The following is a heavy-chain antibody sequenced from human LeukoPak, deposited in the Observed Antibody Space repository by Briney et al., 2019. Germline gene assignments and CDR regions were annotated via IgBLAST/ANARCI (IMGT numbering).Heavy chain of an antibody. CDR2: IYPGDSDT. J-gene: IGHJ4*02. CDR3: ARRRSSTLIDY. D-gene: IGHD3-10*01. CDR1: GYSLSSYW. Sequence: PGESLKISCKGSGYSLSSYWIAWVRQMPGKGLEWMGIIYPGDSDTTYSPSFQGQVTISADKSISTAYLQWNSLKASDTAMYFCARRRSSTLIDYWGQGTLVTVSS. V-gene: IGHV5-51*01.